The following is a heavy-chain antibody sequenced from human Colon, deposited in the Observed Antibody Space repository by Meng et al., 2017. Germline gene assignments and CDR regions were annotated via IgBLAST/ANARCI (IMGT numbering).Heavy chain of an antibody. D-gene: IGHD3-10*01. V-gene: IGHV6-1*01. CDR3: TTWYGEY. CDR1: GDSVSSNRAL. Sequence: HVTLQQSGPGLVKPSQTPSLTGAISGDSVSSNRALWHWVRQSPSRGLEWLGQTYYRSEWQNHYGVSVKSRITINADTSRNPFSLHLNSVTPEDTAVYYCTTWYGEYWGQGTLVTVSS. J-gene: IGHJ4*02. CDR2: TYYRSEWQN.